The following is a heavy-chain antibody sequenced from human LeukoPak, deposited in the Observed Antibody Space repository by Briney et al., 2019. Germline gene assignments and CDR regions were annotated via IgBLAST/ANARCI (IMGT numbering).Heavy chain of an antibody. V-gene: IGHV1-69*13. CDR3: ARGGGGYQLLRNWFDP. J-gene: IGHJ5*02. CDR1: GGTFSSYA. CDR2: IIPIFGTA. Sequence: SVKVSCKASGGTFSSYAISWVRQAPGQGLEWMGGIIPIFGTANYAQKFQGRVTITADESTSTAYMELSSLRSEDTAVYYCARGGGGYQLLRNWFDPWGQGTLVTVSS. D-gene: IGHD2-2*01.